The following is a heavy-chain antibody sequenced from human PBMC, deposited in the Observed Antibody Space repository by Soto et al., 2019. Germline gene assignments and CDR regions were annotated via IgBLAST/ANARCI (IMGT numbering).Heavy chain of an antibody. CDR2: ISGSGGST. CDR3: AKAFSWYDY. CDR1: VFSFSSYA. D-gene: IGHD6-13*01. Sequence: GGSLTLSCAASVFSFSSYAMNYVRQAPGKGLEWVSGISGSGGSTYYADSVKGRFTISRDNSKNTLYLQMSSLRAEDTAVYYCAKAFSWYDYWGQGTLVTVSS. V-gene: IGHV3-23*01. J-gene: IGHJ4*02.